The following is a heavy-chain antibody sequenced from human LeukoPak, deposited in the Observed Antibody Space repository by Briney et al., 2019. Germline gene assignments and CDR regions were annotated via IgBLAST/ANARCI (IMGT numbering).Heavy chain of an antibody. J-gene: IGHJ6*03. CDR1: GGTFSSYA. V-gene: IGHV1-69*13. CDR2: ITPIFGTA. CDR3: ARGPSITMVRGGQWYYYMDV. Sequence: ASVKVSCKPSGGTFSSYAISWVRQAPGQGLEWMEGITPIFGTANYAQKFQGRVTITADESTSTAYMELSSLRSEDTAVYYCARGPSITMVRGGQWYYYMDVWGKGTTVTISS. D-gene: IGHD3-10*01.